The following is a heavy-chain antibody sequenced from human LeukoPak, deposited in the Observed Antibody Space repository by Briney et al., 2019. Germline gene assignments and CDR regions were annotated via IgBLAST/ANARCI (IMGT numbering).Heavy chain of an antibody. J-gene: IGHJ3*02. Sequence: ASVKVSRKASGYTFTTYAMNWVRQAPGQGLEWMGWINPNSGGAKSAQKFQGRVTMTRGTPISTAYLEVIRLRSDDTAVYYCARGESGNYISGFDIWGQGTVVTVSS. V-gene: IGHV1-2*02. CDR3: ARGESGNYISGFDI. CDR2: INPNSGGA. D-gene: IGHD1-26*01. CDR1: GYTFTTYA.